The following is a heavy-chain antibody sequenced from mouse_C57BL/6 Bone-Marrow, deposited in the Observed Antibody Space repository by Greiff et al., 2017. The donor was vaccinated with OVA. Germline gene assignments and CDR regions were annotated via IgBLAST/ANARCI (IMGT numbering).Heavy chain of an antibody. D-gene: IGHD1-1*01. J-gene: IGHJ2*01. V-gene: IGHV1-55*01. Sequence: QVHVKQPGAELVKPGASVKMSCKASGYTFTSYWITWVKQRPGQGLEWIGDIYPGSGSTNYNEKFKSKATLTVDTSSSTAYMQLSSLTSEDSAVYYCARSIYYYGSSYSYWGQGTTLTVSS. CDR1: GYTFTSYW. CDR3: ARSIYYYGSSYSY. CDR2: IYPGSGST.